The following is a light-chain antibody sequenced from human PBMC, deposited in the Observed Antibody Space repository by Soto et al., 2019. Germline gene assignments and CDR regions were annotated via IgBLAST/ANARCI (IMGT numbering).Light chain of an antibody. CDR2: DDN. J-gene: IGLJ1*01. Sequence: QSVMTQPPSVSAAPGQKVTISCSGSSSNIGGNSVSWYQQLPGTAPKLLIYDDNKRPSGIPDRFSVSKSGTSATLGITGFQTGDDADYYCGSWDSSLSAYVFGPGTKLTVL. CDR1: SSNIGGNS. CDR3: GSWDSSLSAYV. V-gene: IGLV1-51*01.